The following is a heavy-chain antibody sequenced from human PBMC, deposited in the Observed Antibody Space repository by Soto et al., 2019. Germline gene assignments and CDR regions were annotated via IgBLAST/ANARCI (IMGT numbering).Heavy chain of an antibody. J-gene: IGHJ6*02. Sequence: SVNASSKSSGYTFTRYGITYVRQAPGQGLEWMGWISAYNGNTNYAQKLQGRVTMTTDTSTSTAYMELRSLRSADTAVYYGAREVSLGELLCYYYYGMDAWGQGTTVSVSS. V-gene: IGHV1-18*01. D-gene: IGHD3-10*01. CDR2: ISAYNGNT. CDR3: AREVSLGELLCYYYYGMDA. CDR1: GYTFTRYG.